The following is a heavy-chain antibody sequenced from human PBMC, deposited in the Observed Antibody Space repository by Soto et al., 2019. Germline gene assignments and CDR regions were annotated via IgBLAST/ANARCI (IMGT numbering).Heavy chain of an antibody. Sequence: GGSLRLSCAASGFTFSSYGMHWVRQAPGKGLEWVAVISYDGSNKYHADSVKGRFTISRDNSKNTLYLQMNSLRAEDTAVYYCAKEGYCSSTSCCGLGESLYVSSRGNTVIVS. J-gene: IGHJ6*02. CDR1: GFTFSSYG. D-gene: IGHD2-2*01. CDR2: ISYDGSNK. V-gene: IGHV3-30*18. CDR3: AKEGYCSSTSCCGLGESLYV.